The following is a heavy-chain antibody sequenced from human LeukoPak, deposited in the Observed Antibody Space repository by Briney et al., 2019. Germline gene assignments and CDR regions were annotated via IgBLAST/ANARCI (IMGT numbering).Heavy chain of an antibody. J-gene: IGHJ3*02. D-gene: IGHD1-26*01. Sequence: GGSLRLSCAASGFTFSSYGMHWVRQAPGEGLEWVAFIRYDGSNKYYADSVKGRFTISRDNSKNTLYLQMNSLRAEDTAVYYCAKDRELVRAFDIWGQGTMVTVSS. V-gene: IGHV3-30*02. CDR1: GFTFSSYG. CDR2: IRYDGSNK. CDR3: AKDRELVRAFDI.